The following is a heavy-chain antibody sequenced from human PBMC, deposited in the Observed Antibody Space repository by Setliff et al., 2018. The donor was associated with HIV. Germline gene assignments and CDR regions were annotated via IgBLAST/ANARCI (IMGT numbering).Heavy chain of an antibody. CDR3: ARAEGDAYNSLPYFDS. J-gene: IGHJ4*02. Sequence: SETLSLTCTVSGGSISSSSYYWGWIRQPPGKGLEWIGEINHSGSTNYNPSLKSRVTISLDTSENQFSLHLTSVTAADTAVYYCARAEGDAYNSLPYFDSWGPGALVTVSS. V-gene: IGHV4-39*07. CDR1: GGSISSSSYY. CDR2: INHSGST. D-gene: IGHD1-1*01.